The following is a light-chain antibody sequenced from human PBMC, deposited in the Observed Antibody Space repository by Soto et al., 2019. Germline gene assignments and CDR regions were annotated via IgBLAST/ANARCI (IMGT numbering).Light chain of an antibody. Sequence: QSALTLPASVSGSPGQSITISCTGTSSDIGGFYYVSWYQHHPGKDPKLMIYQVSNRPSGVSNRFSGSKSGNTASLTISGLQDEDEADYFCSSYSSSSTFYVFGAGNKVTVL. V-gene: IGLV2-14*01. J-gene: IGLJ1*01. CDR3: SSYSSSSTFYV. CDR1: SSDIGGFYY. CDR2: QVS.